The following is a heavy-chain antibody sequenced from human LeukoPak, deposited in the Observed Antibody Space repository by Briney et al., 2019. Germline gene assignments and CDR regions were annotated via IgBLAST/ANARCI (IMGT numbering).Heavy chain of an antibody. Sequence: GRSQRLSCAASGFTFSSYGMHWVRQAPGKGLEWVAVIWYDGSNKYNADSVKGRFTISRDNSKNTLYLEMNSLRAEDTAVYYCARDKGRNVIWTLEYWGQGTLVTVSS. J-gene: IGHJ4*02. CDR1: GFTFSSYG. D-gene: IGHD1-1*01. V-gene: IGHV3-33*01. CDR3: ARDKGRNVIWTLEY. CDR2: IWYDGSNK.